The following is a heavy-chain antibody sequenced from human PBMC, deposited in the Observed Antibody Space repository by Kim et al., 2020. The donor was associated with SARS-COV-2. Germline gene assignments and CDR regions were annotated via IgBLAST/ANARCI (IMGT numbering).Heavy chain of an antibody. V-gene: IGHV5-51*01. D-gene: IGHD2-2*01. CDR3: ARHGGYQLLFGYYYGMDV. CDR2: IYPGDSDT. Sequence: GESLKISCNGSGYSFTSYWIGWVRQMPGKGLEWMGIIYPGDSDTRYSPSFQGQVTISADKSISTAYLQWSSLKASDTAMYYCARHGGYQLLFGYYYGMDVWGQGTTVTVSS. J-gene: IGHJ6*02. CDR1: GYSFTSYW.